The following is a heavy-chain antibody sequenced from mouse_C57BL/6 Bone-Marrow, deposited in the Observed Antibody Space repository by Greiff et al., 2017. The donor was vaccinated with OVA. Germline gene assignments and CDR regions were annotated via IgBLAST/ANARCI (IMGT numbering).Heavy chain of an antibody. Sequence: EVQRVESGGGLVKPGGSLKLSCAASGFTFSSYAMSWVRQTPEKRLEWVATISDGGSYTYYPDNVKGRFTISRDNAKNNLYLQMSHLKSEDTAMYYCARDKTRAMDYWGQGTSVTVSS. D-gene: IGHD1-3*01. V-gene: IGHV5-4*01. J-gene: IGHJ4*01. CDR3: ARDKTRAMDY. CDR2: ISDGGSYT. CDR1: GFTFSSYA.